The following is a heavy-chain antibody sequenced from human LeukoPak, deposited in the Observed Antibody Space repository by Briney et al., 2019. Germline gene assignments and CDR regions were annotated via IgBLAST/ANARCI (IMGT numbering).Heavy chain of an antibody. J-gene: IGHJ4*02. CDR2: IYHSGST. CDR1: GYSISSGYY. Sequence: KSSETLSLTCAVSGYSISSGYYWGWIRQPPGKGLEWIGSIYHSGSTYYNPSLKSRVTISVDTSKNQFSLKLSSVTAADTAVYYCARGTIGYFDAWGQGTLITVSS. D-gene: IGHD2-15*01. V-gene: IGHV4-38-2*01. CDR3: ARGTIGYFDA.